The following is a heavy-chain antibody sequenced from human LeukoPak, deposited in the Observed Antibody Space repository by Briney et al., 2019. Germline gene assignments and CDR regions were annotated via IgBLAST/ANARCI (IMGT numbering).Heavy chain of an antibody. D-gene: IGHD3-22*01. CDR1: GYSFTSYW. Sequence: GESLKISCKGSGYSFTSYWIGWVRQMPGKGLEWMGIIYPGDSDTRYSLSFQGQVTISADKSIGTAYLQWSSLKASDTAMYYCARHGDSSGYLTLPFDYWGQGTLVTVSS. CDR3: ARHGDSSGYLTLPFDY. J-gene: IGHJ4*02. V-gene: IGHV5-51*01. CDR2: IYPGDSDT.